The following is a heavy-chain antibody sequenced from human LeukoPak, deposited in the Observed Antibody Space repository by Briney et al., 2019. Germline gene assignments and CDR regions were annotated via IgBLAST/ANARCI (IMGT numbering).Heavy chain of an antibody. CDR1: GFTFSDYW. J-gene: IGHJ4*02. CDR2: INSDGSST. CDR3: ARDRYCSSTSCYYFDY. D-gene: IGHD2-2*01. Sequence: GGTLRLSCAASGFTFSDYWIHWVRHAPGQGLVLVSRINSDGSSTSYADSVTGRFTISRDNAKNTLYLQMNSLRAEDTAVYYCARDRYCSSTSCYYFDYWGQGTLVTVSS. V-gene: IGHV3-74*01.